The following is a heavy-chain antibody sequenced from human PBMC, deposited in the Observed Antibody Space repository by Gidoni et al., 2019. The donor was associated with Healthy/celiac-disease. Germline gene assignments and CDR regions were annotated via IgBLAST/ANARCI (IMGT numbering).Heavy chain of an antibody. CDR1: GYPFTGYY. V-gene: IGHV1-2*02. J-gene: IGHJ6*02. D-gene: IGHD3-10*01. CDR2: INPNSGGT. Sequence: QVQLVQSGAEVKKPGASVKVSCKASGYPFTGYYMHWVRQAPGQGLEWMGWINPNSGGTNYAQKCQGRVTMTRDTSISTAYMELSRLRSDDTAVYYCARHPLGSYYYYYYGMDVWGQGTTVTVSS. CDR3: ARHPLGSYYYYYYGMDV.